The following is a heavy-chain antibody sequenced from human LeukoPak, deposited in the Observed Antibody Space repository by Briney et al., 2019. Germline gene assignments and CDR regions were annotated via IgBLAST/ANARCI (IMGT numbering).Heavy chain of an antibody. Sequence: SETLSLTCTVSGGSLSSYYWSWIRQPPGKGLEWIGYIYYSGSTNYNPSLKSRVTISVDTSKNQFSLKLSSVTAADTAVYYCARVAAAGIYGMDVWGQGTTVTVSS. CDR1: GGSLSSYY. J-gene: IGHJ6*02. CDR2: IYYSGST. D-gene: IGHD6-13*01. CDR3: ARVAAAGIYGMDV. V-gene: IGHV4-59*01.